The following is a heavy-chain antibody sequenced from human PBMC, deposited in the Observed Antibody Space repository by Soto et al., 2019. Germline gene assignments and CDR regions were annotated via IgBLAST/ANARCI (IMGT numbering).Heavy chain of an antibody. CDR1: GGSMNSGGYC. D-gene: IGHD2-15*01. Sequence: QVQLQESGPGLVKPSQTLSLTCTVSGGSMNSGGYCWNWIRQHPGGGLAWIGCISYGGTTSYNPSLKSPLTIAVDTSKNQFSLMLNAVTSADTAVYYCSRGILVWGQGTLITVSS. J-gene: IGHJ4*02. CDR2: ISYGGTT. V-gene: IGHV4-31*01. CDR3: SRGILV.